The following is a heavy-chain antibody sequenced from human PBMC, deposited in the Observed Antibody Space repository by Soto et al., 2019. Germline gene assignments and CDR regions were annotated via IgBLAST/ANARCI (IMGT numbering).Heavy chain of an antibody. Sequence: VQLVESGGGVVQPGRSLRLSCAASGFTFSSYGMHWVRQAPGKGLEWVAVISYDGSNKYYADSVKGRFTISRDNSKNTLYLQMNSLRAEDTAVYYCAKSKGAYCSGGSCYSFDYWGQGTLVTVSS. V-gene: IGHV3-30*18. CDR2: ISYDGSNK. J-gene: IGHJ4*02. CDR3: AKSKGAYCSGGSCYSFDY. CDR1: GFTFSSYG. D-gene: IGHD2-15*01.